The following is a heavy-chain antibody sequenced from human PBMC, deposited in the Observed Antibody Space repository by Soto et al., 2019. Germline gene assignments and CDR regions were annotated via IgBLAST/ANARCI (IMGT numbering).Heavy chain of an antibody. Sequence: GGSLRLSCAASGFTFSSYGMHWVRQAPGKGLEWVAVIWYDGSNKYYADSVKGRFTISRDNSKNTLYLQMNSLRAEDTAVYYCAREGDYYGSGSYYNLAYYFDYWGQGTLVTVSS. CDR3: AREGDYYGSGSYYNLAYYFDY. CDR2: IWYDGSNK. CDR1: GFTFSSYG. V-gene: IGHV3-33*01. J-gene: IGHJ4*02. D-gene: IGHD3-10*01.